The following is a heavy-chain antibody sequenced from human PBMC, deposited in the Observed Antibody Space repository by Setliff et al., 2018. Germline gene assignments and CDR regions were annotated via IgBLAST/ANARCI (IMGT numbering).Heavy chain of an antibody. Sequence: GGSLRLSCAASGFTFSAYGMHWVRQAPGKGLEWVAVVSYDGSNKWYADSVKGRFTISRDNSKNTLYPQLNSLRPEDTAVYYCVKEGIAATGTAFDIWGQGTMVTVSS. J-gene: IGHJ3*02. D-gene: IGHD6-13*01. V-gene: IGHV3-30*18. CDR2: VSYDGSNK. CDR3: VKEGIAATGTAFDI. CDR1: GFTFSAYG.